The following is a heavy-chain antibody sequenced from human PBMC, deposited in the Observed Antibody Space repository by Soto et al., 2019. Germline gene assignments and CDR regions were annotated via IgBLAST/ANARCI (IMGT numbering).Heavy chain of an antibody. CDR2: ISGSSSYI. Sequence: EVQLVESGGGLVKPGGSLRLSCAASGFTFSRYSMNWVRQAPGKGLEWVSSISGSSSYIYYADSVKGRFTISRDNAKNSLYLQMNSLRAEDTAVYYCARSYDILTGYSGSDYWGQGTLVTVS. CDR3: ARSYDILTGYSGSDY. J-gene: IGHJ4*02. CDR1: GFTFSRYS. V-gene: IGHV3-21*01. D-gene: IGHD3-9*01.